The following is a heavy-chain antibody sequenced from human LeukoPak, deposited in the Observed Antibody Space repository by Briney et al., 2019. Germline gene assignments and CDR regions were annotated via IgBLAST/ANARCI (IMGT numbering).Heavy chain of an antibody. V-gene: IGHV4-39*07. Sequence: PSETLSLTCTVSGGSISSSSYYWGWIRQPPGKGLEWIGSIYYSGSTYYNPSLKSRVTISVDTSKNQFSLKLSSVTAADTAVYYCARSSGIAVAGWSSRDYGMDVWGQGTTVTVSS. D-gene: IGHD6-19*01. CDR1: GGSISSSSYY. CDR2: IYYSGST. J-gene: IGHJ6*02. CDR3: ARSSGIAVAGWSSRDYGMDV.